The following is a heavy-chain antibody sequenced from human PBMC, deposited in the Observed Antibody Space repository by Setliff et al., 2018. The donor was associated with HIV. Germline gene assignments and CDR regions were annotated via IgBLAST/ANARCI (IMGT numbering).Heavy chain of an antibody. CDR2: VHKSGNS. D-gene: IGHD4-4*01. V-gene: IGHV4-39*02. CDR1: GGSISVNNYY. J-gene: IGHJ6*03. CDR3: ARLDYSNYYSYYIDV. Sequence: LSLTCSVSGGSISVNNYYWAWVRQPPGKGLEWIGSVHKSGNSYYKPSLKSRATISVGTPENHFSLRLSSVTAADTAVYYCARLDYSNYYSYYIDVWGEGTMVTVSS.